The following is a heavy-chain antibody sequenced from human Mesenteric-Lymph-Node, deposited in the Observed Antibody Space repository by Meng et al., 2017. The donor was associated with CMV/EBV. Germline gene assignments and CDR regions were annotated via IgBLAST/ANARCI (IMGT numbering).Heavy chain of an antibody. CDR3: ASLGGHSDSYGSGSSSDY. D-gene: IGHD3-10*01. CDR1: GFTFDDYA. Sequence: SLKISCAASGFTFDDYAMHWVRQAPGKGLEWVSGISWNSGGIVYADSVKGRFTISRDNAKNSPYLQMNSLRPEDTALYYCASLGGHSDSYGSGSSSDYWGQGTLVTVSS. CDR2: ISWNSGGI. J-gene: IGHJ4*02. V-gene: IGHV3-9*01.